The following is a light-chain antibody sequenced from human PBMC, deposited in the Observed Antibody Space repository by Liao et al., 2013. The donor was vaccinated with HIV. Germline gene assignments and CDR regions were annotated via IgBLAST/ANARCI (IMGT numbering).Light chain of an antibody. CDR2: YDS. CDR3: QMWDSSSDHPYV. Sequence: SYVLSQPPSVAVAPGQTARITCGGNNIGSKSVHWYQQKPGQAPVLIIYYDSDRPSGIPARFSGSNSGNTATLTISRVEAGDEADYYCQMWDSSSDHPYVFGTGTQVTVV. V-gene: IGLV3-21*04. J-gene: IGLJ1*01. CDR1: NIGSKS.